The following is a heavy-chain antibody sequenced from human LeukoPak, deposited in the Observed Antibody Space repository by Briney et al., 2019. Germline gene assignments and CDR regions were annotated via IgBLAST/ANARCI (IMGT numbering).Heavy chain of an antibody. J-gene: IGHJ4*02. CDR2: IRNDGDVI. Sequence: GGSLRLSCAASGFTFTSFGMHWVRQAPGKGLEWVAFIRNDGDVIYYAESVKGRFTISRDNSKNTLYLQMNSLRAEDTAVYYCAKDWERNYYDSSGPDYWGQGTLVTVSS. V-gene: IGHV3-30*02. CDR1: GFTFTSFG. D-gene: IGHD3-22*01. CDR3: AKDWERNYYDSSGPDY.